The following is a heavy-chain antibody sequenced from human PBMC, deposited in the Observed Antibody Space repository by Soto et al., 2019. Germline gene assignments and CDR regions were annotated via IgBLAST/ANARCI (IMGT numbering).Heavy chain of an antibody. CDR3: ARDFRSGSSWRYGMDV. Sequence: QVQLVESGGGVVQPGRSLRLSCAASGFTFSSYAMHWVRQAPGKGLEWVAVISYDGSNKYYADSVKGRFTISRDNSKNTLYLQMNSLRAEDTAVYYCARDFRSGSSWRYGMDVWGQGTTVTVSS. CDR2: ISYDGSNK. CDR1: GFTFSSYA. V-gene: IGHV3-30-3*01. J-gene: IGHJ6*02. D-gene: IGHD6-13*01.